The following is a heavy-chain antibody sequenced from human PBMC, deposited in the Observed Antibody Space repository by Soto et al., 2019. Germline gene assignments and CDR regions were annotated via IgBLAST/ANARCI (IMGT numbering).Heavy chain of an antibody. D-gene: IGHD2-21*02. CDR3: ARHPWGYCGTNCSPLDV. CDR1: GGSISSYY. CDR2: IYYSGST. V-gene: IGHV4-59*01. J-gene: IGHJ6*02. Sequence: SETLSLTCTVSGGSISSYYWSWIRQHPGKGLEWIGYIYYSGSTYYNPPFKSRVTISVDTYKNQFSLKLSSVTAADTAIYYCARHPWGYCGTNCSPLDVWGQGTTVTVS.